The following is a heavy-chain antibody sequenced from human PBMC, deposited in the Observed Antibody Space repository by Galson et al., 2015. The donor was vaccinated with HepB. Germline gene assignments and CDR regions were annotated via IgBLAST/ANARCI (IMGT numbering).Heavy chain of an antibody. V-gene: IGHV5-51*01. CDR1: GYSFTSYW. CDR3: ARRSSSAAGGRGLDV. D-gene: IGHD6-6*01. CDR2: IYPDDSDT. J-gene: IGHJ6*02. Sequence: QSGAEVKKPGDSLKISCKGSGYSFTSYWIAWVRQMPGKGLEWMGIIYPDDSDTRYSPSFQGQVTISADKSISTAYLQWSSLKASDTAVYYCARRSSSAAGGRGLDVWGQGTTVTVS.